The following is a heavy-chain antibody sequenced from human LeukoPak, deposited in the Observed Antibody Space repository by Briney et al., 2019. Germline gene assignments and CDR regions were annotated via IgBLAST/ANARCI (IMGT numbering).Heavy chain of an antibody. CDR2: IGGSGGST. Sequence: GGSLRLSCAASGFTFSSYAMSWIRQAPGKGLEWVSAIGGSGGSTYYADSVKGRFTISRDNSKNTLYLQMNSLRVEDTAVYYCAKDKGLRFLEWLPPFDPWGQGTLVTVSS. V-gene: IGHV3-23*01. CDR1: GFTFSSYA. CDR3: AKDKGLRFLEWLPPFDP. J-gene: IGHJ5*02. D-gene: IGHD3-3*01.